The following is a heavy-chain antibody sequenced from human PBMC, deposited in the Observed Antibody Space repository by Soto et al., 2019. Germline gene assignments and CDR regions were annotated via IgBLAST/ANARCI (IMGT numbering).Heavy chain of an antibody. Sequence: PGESLKISCKGSGYSFTSYWISWVRQMPGKGLEWMGRIDPSDSYTNYSPSFQGHVSISADKSITTAYLQWTSLKASDSAMYYCARRGYGSVGYYSHNSFDSWGQGTLVTVSS. CDR1: GYSFTSYW. CDR2: IDPSDSYT. CDR3: ARRGYGSVGYYSHNSFDS. J-gene: IGHJ5*01. V-gene: IGHV5-10-1*01. D-gene: IGHD3-10*01.